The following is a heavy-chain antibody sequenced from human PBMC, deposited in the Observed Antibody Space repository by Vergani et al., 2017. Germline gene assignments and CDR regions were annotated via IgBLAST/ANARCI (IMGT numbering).Heavy chain of an antibody. CDR1: GFTFSSYG. Sequence: QVQLVESGGGVVQPGRSLRLSCAASGFTFSSYGMHWVRQAPGKGLEWVAVIWYDGSNKYYADSVKGRFTISRDNSKNTLYLQMNSLRAEDTAVYYCARDLKTDSFLEWLPFGYYYGMDVWGQGTTVTVSS. CDR3: ARDLKTDSFLEWLPFGYYYGMDV. J-gene: IGHJ6*02. V-gene: IGHV3-33*01. CDR2: IWYDGSNK. D-gene: IGHD3-3*01.